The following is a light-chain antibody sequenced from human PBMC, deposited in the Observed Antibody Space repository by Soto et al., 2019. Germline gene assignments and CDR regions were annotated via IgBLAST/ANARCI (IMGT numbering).Light chain of an antibody. Sequence: DIQLTQSPSSVSASVGDRVTITCRASQGLKFLAWYQQKPGKAPRLLIYEATNLQSGVPPRFSGSGSGTDVTLTISSLQPEDFATYFCQQANSFPITFGQGTRLEIK. CDR1: QGLKF. CDR2: EAT. V-gene: IGKV1D-12*01. J-gene: IGKJ5*01. CDR3: QQANSFPIT.